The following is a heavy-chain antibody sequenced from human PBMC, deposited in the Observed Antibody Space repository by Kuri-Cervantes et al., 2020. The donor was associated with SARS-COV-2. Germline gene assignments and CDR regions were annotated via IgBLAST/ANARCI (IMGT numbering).Heavy chain of an antibody. CDR1: NYSISSGYY. CDR2: VYHSGST. D-gene: IGHD3-3*01. V-gene: IGHV4-38-2*02. CDR3: ARSPDLWWFDP. J-gene: IGHJ5*02. Sequence: SETLSLTCTVSNYSISSGYYWGWIRQPPGKGLEWIASVYHSGSTSYSPSLKSRVTISVEKSKNQFSLKLNSVTAADTATYYCARSPDLWWFDPWGQGTLVTVSS.